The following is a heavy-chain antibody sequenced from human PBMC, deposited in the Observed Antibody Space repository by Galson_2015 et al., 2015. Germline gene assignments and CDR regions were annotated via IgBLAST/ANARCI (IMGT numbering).Heavy chain of an antibody. V-gene: IGHV3-21*01. CDR3: ARQILDYDYWSGYYPTNVDY. CDR2: ISSTTTYI. J-gene: IGHJ4*02. D-gene: IGHD3-3*01. Sequence: SLRLSCAASEFTFSSYYMSWVRQAPGKGLEWVSSISSTTTYIYYADSVKGRFTIPRDNAKNSLYLQMNSLGAEDTAVYYCARQILDYDYWSGYYPTNVDYWGQGTLVTVSS. CDR1: EFTFSSYY.